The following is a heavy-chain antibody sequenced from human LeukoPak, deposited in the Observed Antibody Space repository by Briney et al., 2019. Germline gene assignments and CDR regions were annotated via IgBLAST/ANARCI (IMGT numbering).Heavy chain of an antibody. J-gene: IGHJ4*02. V-gene: IGHV4-34*01. CDR2: INHSGST. Sequence: SETLSLACAVYGGSFSGYYWSWIRQPPGKGLEWIGEINHSGSTNYNPSLKSRVTISVDTSKNQFSLKLSSVTAADTAVYYCARAVAEVDYWGQGTLVTVSS. CDR3: ARAVAEVDY. CDR1: GGSFSGYY. D-gene: IGHD6-19*01.